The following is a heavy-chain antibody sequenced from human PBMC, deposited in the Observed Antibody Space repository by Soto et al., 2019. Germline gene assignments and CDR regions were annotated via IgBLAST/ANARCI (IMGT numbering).Heavy chain of an antibody. CDR2: IYPGDSDT. Sequence: PGESLKISCKGSGYSFTSYWIGWVRQMPGKGLEWMGIIYPGDSDTRYSPSFQGQVTISADKSISTAYLQWSSLKASDTAIYYCASHSGYSYGYGYYYYGMDVWGQGTTVTVSS. CDR3: ASHSGYSYGYGYYYYGMDV. D-gene: IGHD5-18*01. V-gene: IGHV5-51*01. J-gene: IGHJ6*02. CDR1: GYSFTSYW.